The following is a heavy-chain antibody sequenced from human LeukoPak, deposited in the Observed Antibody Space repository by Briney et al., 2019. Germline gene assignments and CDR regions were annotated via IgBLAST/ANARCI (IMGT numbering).Heavy chain of an antibody. J-gene: IGHJ6*02. CDR1: GRSISIGRYD. CDR3: SSSPYYYYGMDV. Sequence: SETLSLTCTVAGRSISIGRYDGSGIRQPAGKGLERIGRIYTSRSTNYNPSLKTPVTRSVDTSKNPFSLKLSSVTADATAEYYWSSSPYYYYGMDVWGQGTTVTVSS. V-gene: IGHV4-61*02. D-gene: IGHD6-6*01. CDR2: IYTSRST.